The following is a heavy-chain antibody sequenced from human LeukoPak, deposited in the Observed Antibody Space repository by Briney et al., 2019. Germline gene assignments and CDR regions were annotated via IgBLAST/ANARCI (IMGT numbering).Heavy chain of an antibody. D-gene: IGHD2-2*01. CDR3: ARDQGPRDIVVVPAAPAHFDY. CDR1: GYTFTSYD. V-gene: IGHV1-8*01. CDR2: MNPNSGNT. J-gene: IGHJ4*02. Sequence: ASVKVSCKASGYTFTSYDINWVRQATGQGLEWMGWMNPNSGNTGYAQKFQGRVTMTRNTSISTAYMELSSLRSEDTAVYYCARDQGPRDIVVVPAAPAHFDYWGQGTLVTVSS.